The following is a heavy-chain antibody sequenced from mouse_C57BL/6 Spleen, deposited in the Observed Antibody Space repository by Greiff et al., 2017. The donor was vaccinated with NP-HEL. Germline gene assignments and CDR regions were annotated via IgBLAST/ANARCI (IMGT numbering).Heavy chain of an antibody. D-gene: IGHD2-1*01. V-gene: IGHV3-1*01. CDR3: ARDRGFYYGNYYAMDD. CDR1: GYSITSGYD. Sequence: EVKLQESGPGMVKPSQSLSLTCTVTGYSITSGYDWHWIRHFPGNQLEWMGYISYSGSTNYNPSLKSRISITHDTSKNHFFLKLNSVTTEDTATYYCARDRGFYYGNYYAMDDWGQGTSVTVSS. J-gene: IGHJ4*01. CDR2: ISYSGST.